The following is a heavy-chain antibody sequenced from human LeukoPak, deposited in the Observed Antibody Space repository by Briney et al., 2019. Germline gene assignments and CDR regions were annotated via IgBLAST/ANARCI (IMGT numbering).Heavy chain of an antibody. CDR2: ISGSGGNT. CDR1: GFTFSTYG. CDR3: AKDHRRWRFGEYRAGSFDY. J-gene: IGHJ4*02. Sequence: GGSLRLSCAASGFTFSTYGMSWVRQAPGKGLEWVSSISGSGGNTYYADSVKGRFTISRDNSKNTLYLQMNSLRAEDTAVYYCAKDHRRWRFGEYRAGSFDYWGQGTLVTVSS. V-gene: IGHV3-23*01. D-gene: IGHD3-10*01.